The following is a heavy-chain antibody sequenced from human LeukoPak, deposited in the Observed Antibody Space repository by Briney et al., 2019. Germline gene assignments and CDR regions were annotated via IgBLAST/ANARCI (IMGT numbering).Heavy chain of an antibody. CDR1: GFTFSSYS. CDR3: AKAGGYSYGNYYYYYMDV. J-gene: IGHJ6*03. Sequence: GSLRLSCAASGFTFSSYSMNWVRQAPGKGLEWVSAISGSGGSTYYADSVKGRFTISRDNSKNTLYLQMNSLRAEDTAVYYCAKAGGYSYGNYYYYYMDVWGKGTTVTVSS. V-gene: IGHV3-23*01. D-gene: IGHD5-18*01. CDR2: ISGSGGST.